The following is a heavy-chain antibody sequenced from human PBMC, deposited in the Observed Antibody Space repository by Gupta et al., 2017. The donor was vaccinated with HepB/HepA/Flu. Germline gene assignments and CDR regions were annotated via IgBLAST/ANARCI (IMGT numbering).Heavy chain of an antibody. D-gene: IGHD4-11*01. CDR1: GFTFSSYA. J-gene: IGHJ4*02. CDR2: ISGSGGST. Sequence: EVQLLESGGGLVQPGGSLRLSCPASGFTFSSYAMSWVRQAPGEGLEWVPAISGSGGSTYYADSVKGRFTISRDNSKNTLYLQMNSLRAEDTAVYYCAKVQEADEYYFDYWGQGTLVTVSS. V-gene: IGHV3-23*01. CDR3: AKVQEADEYYFDY.